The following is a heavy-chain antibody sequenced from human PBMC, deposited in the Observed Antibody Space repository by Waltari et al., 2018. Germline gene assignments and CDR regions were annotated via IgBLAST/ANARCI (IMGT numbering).Heavy chain of an antibody. CDR2: IIPIVGTA. J-gene: IGHJ3*02. V-gene: IGHV1-69*08. CDR3: ARDSAQRDAFDI. Sequence: QVQLVQSGAEVKKTGSSVKFPCKASAGTSSSYAIRGVRQAPGQGLKWMGSIIPIVGTANYAQKFQGRVAIPAGKSTSTAYMELSSLRSEDTAVYYCARDSAQRDAFDIWGQGTMVTVSS. CDR1: AGTSSSYA.